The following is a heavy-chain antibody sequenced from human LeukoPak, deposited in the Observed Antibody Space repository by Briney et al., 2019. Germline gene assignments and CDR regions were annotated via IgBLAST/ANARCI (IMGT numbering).Heavy chain of an antibody. Sequence: SETLSLTCTVSGGSISSYYWSWIRQPPGKGLEWIGYIYYSGSTNYNPSLKSRVTISVDTSKNQFSLKLSSVTAADTAVYYCARVRELLPTRKFFDYWGQGTLVTVSS. J-gene: IGHJ4*02. V-gene: IGHV4-59*01. CDR1: GGSISSYY. D-gene: IGHD1-26*01. CDR2: IYYSGST. CDR3: ARVRELLPTRKFFDY.